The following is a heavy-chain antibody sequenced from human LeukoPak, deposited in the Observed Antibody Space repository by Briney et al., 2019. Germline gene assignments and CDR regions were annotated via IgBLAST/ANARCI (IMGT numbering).Heavy chain of an antibody. Sequence: GGSLRLSCAASGFTFSSYAMSWVRQAPGKGLEWVSAISGSGGSTYYADSVKGRFTISRDNSKNTLYLQMNSLRAEDTAVYYSAKDPARYSGGGSLGDYFGHWAQGTLVTVSS. CDR1: GFTFSSYA. V-gene: IGHV3-23*01. J-gene: IGHJ4*02. CDR3: AKDPARYSGGGSLGDYFGH. CDR2: ISGSGGST. D-gene: IGHD6-19*01.